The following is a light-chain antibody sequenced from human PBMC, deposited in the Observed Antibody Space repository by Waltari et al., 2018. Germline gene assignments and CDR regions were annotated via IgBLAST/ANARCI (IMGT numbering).Light chain of an antibody. CDR2: KAS. Sequence: DIQMTQSSSTRSASVGDTITITCRASQSISNYLAWYQQKPGKAPKLLIYKASSSGSGVPSRFSGSGSGTEFTLTISSLQPDDFATYYCQQYNTYSSFGQGTKLEIK. V-gene: IGKV1-5*03. CDR1: QSISNY. J-gene: IGKJ2*03. CDR3: QQYNTYSS.